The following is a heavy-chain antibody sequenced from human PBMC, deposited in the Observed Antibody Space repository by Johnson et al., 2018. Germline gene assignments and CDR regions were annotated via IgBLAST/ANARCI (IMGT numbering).Heavy chain of an antibody. D-gene: IGHD3-3*01. J-gene: IGHJ6*02. V-gene: IGHV3-11*01. Sequence: QEQLVEAGGGLVKPGGSLRLSCAASGFTFSDYYMSWLRQAPGKGLEWVSYISSSGSTIYYADSVKGRFTISRDNAKNSLYLQMNSLRAEDTAVYDCAGVPIFGVVIQRGMDVWGQGTTVTVSS. CDR3: AGVPIFGVVIQRGMDV. CDR2: ISSSGSTI. CDR1: GFTFSDYY.